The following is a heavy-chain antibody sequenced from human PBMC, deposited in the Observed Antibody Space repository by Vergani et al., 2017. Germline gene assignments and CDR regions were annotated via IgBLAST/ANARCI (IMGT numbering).Heavy chain of an antibody. CDR1: GGSISSGDYY. J-gene: IGHJ6*03. CDR3: ARLDCSSTSCYASRPDYYYYYMDV. V-gene: IGHV4-30-4*08. CDR2: IYYSGST. Sequence: QVQLQESGPGLVKPSQTLSLTCTVSGGSISSGDYYWSWIRQPPGKGLEWIGYIYYSGSTYYNPSLKSRVTISVDTSKNQFSLKLSSGTAADTAVYYCARLDCSSTSCYASRPDYYYYYMDVWGKGTTVTVSS. D-gene: IGHD2-2*01.